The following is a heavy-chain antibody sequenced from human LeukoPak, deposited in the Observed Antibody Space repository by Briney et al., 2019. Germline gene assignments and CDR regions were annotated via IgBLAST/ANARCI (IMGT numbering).Heavy chain of an antibody. J-gene: IGHJ3*02. CDR1: KFTFSSYA. V-gene: IGHV3-23*01. CDR3: GKNRYSGSLSPFDI. D-gene: IGHD1-26*01. CDR2: ISGGGGNT. Sequence: GGSLRLSCAASKFTFSSYAMSWVRQAPGKGLEWVSAISGGGGNTYYADSVKGRFTISRDNSKNTLYLQMNSLRAEDTAVYYCGKNRYSGSLSPFDIWGQGTMVTVSS.